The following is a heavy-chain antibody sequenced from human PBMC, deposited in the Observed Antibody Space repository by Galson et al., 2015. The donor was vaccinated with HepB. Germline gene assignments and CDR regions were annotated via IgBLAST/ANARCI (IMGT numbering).Heavy chain of an antibody. J-gene: IGHJ4*02. CDR1: GFTFSSYA. CDR3: LKEQYAGSGPDY. D-gene: IGHD2-8*01. V-gene: IGHV3-23*01. CDR2: ISGSDGTT. Sequence: LRLSCAASGFTFSSYAMSWFRHAPGKGLEGGSAISGSDGTTSYAESVKGRFTISRDNSRNTLYLQMNSLRAEDTAVYYCLKEQYAGSGPDYWGQGTLVTVSS.